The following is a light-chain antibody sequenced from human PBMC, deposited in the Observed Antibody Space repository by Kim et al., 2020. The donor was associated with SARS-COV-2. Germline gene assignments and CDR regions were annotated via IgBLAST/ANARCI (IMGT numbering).Light chain of an antibody. CDR2: DNN. CDR3: ATWDSSLSAV. CDR1: NSNIGNNY. J-gene: IGLJ1*01. Sequence: QSVLTQPPSVSAAPGQKVTISCSGSNSNIGNNYVSWYQQLPGTAPKLLIYDNNKRPSGIPDRFSSSKSGTSAILGITGLQTGDEADYYCATWDSSLSAVFGTGTKVTVL. V-gene: IGLV1-51*01.